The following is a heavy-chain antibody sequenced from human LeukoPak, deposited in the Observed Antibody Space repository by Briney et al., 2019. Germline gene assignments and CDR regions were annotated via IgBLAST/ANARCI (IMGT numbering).Heavy chain of an antibody. CDR1: GGSISSGGYY. Sequence: SQTLSLTCTVSGGSISSGGYYWSWIRQHPGKGLEWIGYIYYSGSTYYNPSLKSRVTISADTSKNQFSLKLSSVTAADTAVYYCARVPIGYCSSTSCSHFDYWGQGTLVTVSS. J-gene: IGHJ4*02. V-gene: IGHV4-31*03. D-gene: IGHD2-2*01. CDR3: ARVPIGYCSSTSCSHFDY. CDR2: IYYSGST.